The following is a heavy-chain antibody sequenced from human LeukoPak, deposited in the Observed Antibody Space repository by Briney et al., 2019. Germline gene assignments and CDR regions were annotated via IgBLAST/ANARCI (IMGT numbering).Heavy chain of an antibody. J-gene: IGHJ5*02. D-gene: IGHD2-2*01. CDR3: ARGRLLYCSSTSCYPSWFDP. CDR2: IYYSGST. Sequence: SETLSLTCTVSGVSISSYYWSWIRQPPGKGLEWIGYIYYSGSTNYNPSLKSRVTISVDTSKNQFSLKLSSVTAADTAVYYCARGRLLYCSSTSCYPSWFDPWGQGTLVTVSS. V-gene: IGHV4-59*12. CDR1: GVSISSYY.